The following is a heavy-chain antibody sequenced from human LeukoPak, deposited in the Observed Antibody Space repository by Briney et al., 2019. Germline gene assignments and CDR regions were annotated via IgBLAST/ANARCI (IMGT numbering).Heavy chain of an antibody. CDR2: INAGNGNT. CDR3: ARNIVATRKLDY. D-gene: IGHD5-12*01. CDR1: GYTFTSYA. J-gene: IGHJ4*02. Sequence: ASVKVSCKASGYTFTSYAMHWVRQAPGQRHEWMGWINAGNGNTLYSQKFQGRVTMTRDTSATTAYMELSSLRAEDTAVYYCARNIVATRKLDYWGQGTLVTVSS. V-gene: IGHV1-3*01.